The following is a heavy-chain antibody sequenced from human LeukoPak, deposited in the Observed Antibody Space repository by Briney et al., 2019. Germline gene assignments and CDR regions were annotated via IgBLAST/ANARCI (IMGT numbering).Heavy chain of an antibody. V-gene: IGHV1-18*01. CDR2: ISAYNGNT. D-gene: IGHD3-22*01. CDR3: ARDSDYDSSGALFDY. CDR1: GYTFTTYG. Sequence: ASVKVSCTASGYTFTTYGISWVRQAPGHGLEWMGWISAYNGNTNYAQKLQGRVTMTTDTSTSTAYMELRSLRSDDTAVYYCARDSDYDSSGALFDYWGQGTLVTVSS. J-gene: IGHJ4*02.